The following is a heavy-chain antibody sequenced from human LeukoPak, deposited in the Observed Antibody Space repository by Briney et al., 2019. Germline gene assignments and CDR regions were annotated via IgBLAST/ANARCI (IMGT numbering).Heavy chain of an antibody. D-gene: IGHD2-15*01. CDR1: GGSISSSSYY. Sequence: SETLSLTCTVSGGSISSSSYYWGWIRQPPGKGLEWIGSIYYSGSTYYNPSLKSRVTISVDKSKNQFSLKLSSVTAADTAVYYCARAGYCSGGSCYGGAFDIWGQGTMVTVSS. J-gene: IGHJ3*02. CDR2: IYYSGST. V-gene: IGHV4-39*07. CDR3: ARAGYCSGGSCYGGAFDI.